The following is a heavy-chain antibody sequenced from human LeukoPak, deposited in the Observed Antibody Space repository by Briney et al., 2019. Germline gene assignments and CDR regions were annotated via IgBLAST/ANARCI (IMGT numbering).Heavy chain of an antibody. CDR2: ISYDGSNK. V-gene: IGHV3-30-3*01. CDR1: GFTFSSYA. Sequence: GRSLRLSCAASGFTFSSYAMHWVRQAPGKGLEWVAVISYDGSNKYYADSVKGRFTISRDNSKNTLYLQMNSLRAEDTAVYYCARGDYDYVWGSYRYSRSFDYWGQGTLVTVSS. J-gene: IGHJ4*02. CDR3: ARGDYDYVWGSYRYSRSFDY. D-gene: IGHD3-16*02.